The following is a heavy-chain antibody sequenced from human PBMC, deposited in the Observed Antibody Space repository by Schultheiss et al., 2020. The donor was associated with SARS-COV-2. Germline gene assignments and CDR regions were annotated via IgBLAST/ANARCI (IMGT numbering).Heavy chain of an antibody. D-gene: IGHD3-10*01. J-gene: IGHJ4*02. Sequence: GESLKISCAASGFTFSSYAMSWVRQAPGKGLEWVSAISGSGGSTYYADSVKGRFTISRDNSKNTLYLQMNSLRAEDTAVYYCARGRVVRGLDYWGQGTLVTVSS. CDR2: ISGSGGST. CDR1: GFTFSSYA. V-gene: IGHV3-23*01. CDR3: ARGRVVRGLDY.